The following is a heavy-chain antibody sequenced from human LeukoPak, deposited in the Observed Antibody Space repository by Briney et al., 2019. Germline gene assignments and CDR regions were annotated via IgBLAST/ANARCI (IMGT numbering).Heavy chain of an antibody. CDR1: GFTFSSYS. J-gene: IGHJ4*02. CDR3: ARDLSSGWYFDY. D-gene: IGHD6-19*01. V-gene: IGHV3-48*02. CDR2: ISSSSSAI. Sequence: PGGSLRLSCAASGFTFSSYSMNWVRQAPGKGLEWVSYISSSSSAIYYADSVKGRFTISRDNAKNSLYMQMNSLRDEDTAVYYCARDLSSGWYFDYWGQGTLVTVSS.